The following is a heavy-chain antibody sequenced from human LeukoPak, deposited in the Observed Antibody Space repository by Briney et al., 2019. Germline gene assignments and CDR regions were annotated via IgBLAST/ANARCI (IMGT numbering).Heavy chain of an antibody. J-gene: IGHJ4*02. CDR1: GGTFSSYA. D-gene: IGHD2-2*01. Sequence: SVKVSCKASGGTFSSYAISWVRQAPGQRLEWMGGIIPIFGTANYAQKSQGRVTITADESTSTAYMELSSLRSEDTAVYYCARDCSSTSCYGYLGYWGQGTLVTVSS. V-gene: IGHV1-69*01. CDR3: ARDCSSTSCYGYLGY. CDR2: IIPIFGTA.